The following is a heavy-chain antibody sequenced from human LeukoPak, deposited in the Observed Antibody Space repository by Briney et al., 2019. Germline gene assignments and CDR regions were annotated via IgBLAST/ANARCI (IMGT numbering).Heavy chain of an antibody. Sequence: DSVKVSCKASGYTFSGTGWYLYWLRQAPGQGLECMGWIYPNNGATAYAQKFQGRVAMTRDTSISTAYMELRRLRPDDTAVYYCARVWAAQMVEFDYWGQGTLVTVSS. J-gene: IGHJ4*02. CDR1: GYTFSGTGWY. CDR2: IYPNNGAT. CDR3: ARVWAAQMVEFDY. D-gene: IGHD3-10*01. V-gene: IGHV1-2*02.